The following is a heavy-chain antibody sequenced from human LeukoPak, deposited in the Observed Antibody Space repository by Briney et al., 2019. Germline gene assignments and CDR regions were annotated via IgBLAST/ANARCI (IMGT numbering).Heavy chain of an antibody. D-gene: IGHD3-22*01. J-gene: IGHJ5*02. CDR2: WSDCGRST. V-gene: IGHV3-23*01. CDR1: GIRFSTSA. CDR3: ATDLISPYSSSTWFDP. Sequence: GGSLRLSCTASGIRFSTSAMSGVRQAPGRGREGVSSWSDCGRSTHYADSVRGRFTIARDNSNNTLYPLKHSLRAADTATYYCATDLISPYSSSTWFDPWGQGTRVTVSS.